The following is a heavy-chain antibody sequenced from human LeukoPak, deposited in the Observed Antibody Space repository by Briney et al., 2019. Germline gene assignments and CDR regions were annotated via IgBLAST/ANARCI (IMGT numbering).Heavy chain of an antibody. V-gene: IGHV1-8*01. J-gene: IGHJ6*03. D-gene: IGHD4-11*01. CDR2: MNPNSGNT. CDR1: GYTFTSYD. CDR3: ARSDYSNSYYYYYMDV. Sequence: ASVKVSCKASGYTFTSYDINWVRQATGQGPEWMGCMNPNSGNTGYAQKFQGRVTMTRNTSISTAYMELSSLRSEDTAVYYCARSDYSNSYYYYYMDVWGKGTTVTVSS.